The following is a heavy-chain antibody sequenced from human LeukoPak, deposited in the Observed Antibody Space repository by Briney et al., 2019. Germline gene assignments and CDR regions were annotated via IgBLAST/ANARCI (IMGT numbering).Heavy chain of an antibody. D-gene: IGHD4-17*01. CDR3: ARLRPVFLRLRHKDAFDI. J-gene: IGHJ3*02. CDR1: GYTFTSYD. Sequence: GASVKVSCKASGYTFTSYDINWVRQATGQGLEWMGWMNPNNGNTGYAQKFQGRVTMTRNTSISTAYMELSSLRSEDTAVYYCARLRPVFLRLRHKDAFDIWGQGTMVTVSS. CDR2: MNPNNGNT. V-gene: IGHV1-8*01.